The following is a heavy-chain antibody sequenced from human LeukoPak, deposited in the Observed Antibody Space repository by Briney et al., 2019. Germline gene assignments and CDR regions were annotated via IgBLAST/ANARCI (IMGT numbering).Heavy chain of an antibody. D-gene: IGHD3-16*02. CDR1: GFTFSSYG. Sequence: GRSLRLSCAASGFTFSSYGMHWVRQAPGKGLEWVAVIWYDGSNKYYADPVKGRFTISRDNSKNTLYLQMNSLRAEDTAVYYCAKETELSLDYYYMDVWGKGTTVTVSS. V-gene: IGHV3-33*06. CDR3: AKETELSLDYYYMDV. J-gene: IGHJ6*03. CDR2: IWYDGSNK.